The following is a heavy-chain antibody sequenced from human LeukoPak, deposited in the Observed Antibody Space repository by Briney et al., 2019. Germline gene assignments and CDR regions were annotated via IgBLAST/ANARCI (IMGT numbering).Heavy chain of an antibody. D-gene: IGHD3-22*01. Sequence: PGGSLRLSCSASGFTFSSYAMLWVRQAPGKGLEYVSTISINGGSTYYADSVKGRFTISRDNSKNTLYLQMSSLRAEDTAVYYCVKGGIVVLISAFDIWGQGTMVTVSS. CDR3: VKGGIVVLISAFDI. V-gene: IGHV3-64D*06. CDR2: ISINGGST. J-gene: IGHJ3*02. CDR1: GFTFSSYA.